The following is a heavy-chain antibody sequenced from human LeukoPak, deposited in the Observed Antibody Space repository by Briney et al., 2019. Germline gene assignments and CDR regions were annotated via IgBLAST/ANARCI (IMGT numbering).Heavy chain of an antibody. CDR1: GGSISSSSYY. CDR2: IYYSGST. V-gene: IGHV4-39*07. D-gene: IGHD6-13*01. Sequence: SETLSLTCTVSGGSISSSSYYWGWIRQPPGKGLEWIGSIYYSGSTYYNPSLKSRVTISVDTSKNQFSLKLSSVTAADTAVYYCARDEYAQQLATRWFDPWGQGTLVTVSS. J-gene: IGHJ5*02. CDR3: ARDEYAQQLATRWFDP.